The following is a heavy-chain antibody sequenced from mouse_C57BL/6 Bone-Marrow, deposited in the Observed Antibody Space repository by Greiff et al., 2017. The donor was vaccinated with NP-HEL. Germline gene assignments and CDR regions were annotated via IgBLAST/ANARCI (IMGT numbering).Heavy chain of an antibody. Sequence: EVQLQQSGPELVKPGASVKISCKASGYTFTDYYMNWVKQSHGKSLEWIGDINPNNGGTRYNQKFKGKATLTVDKSSSTAYMELRSLTSEDSAVYYCAREEIYYYGSSYCWYFDVWGTGTTVTVSS. J-gene: IGHJ1*03. V-gene: IGHV1-26*01. CDR2: INPNNGGT. CDR1: GYTFTDYY. CDR3: AREEIYYYGSSYCWYFDV. D-gene: IGHD1-1*01.